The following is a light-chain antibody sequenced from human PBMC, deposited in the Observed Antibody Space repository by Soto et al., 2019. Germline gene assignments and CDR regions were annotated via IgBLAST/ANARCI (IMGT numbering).Light chain of an antibody. Sequence: DIQMTQSPSSLSASVGDRVTITCRSSQSISGFLNWYQQKPGKAPKILIYGASSLQRGVPSRFSGSGSGTDFTLTISNRQPKDFASYYCQQSDSTPRTFGQGNKVEV. CDR1: QSISGF. V-gene: IGKV1-39*01. CDR3: QQSDSTPRT. J-gene: IGKJ1*01. CDR2: GAS.